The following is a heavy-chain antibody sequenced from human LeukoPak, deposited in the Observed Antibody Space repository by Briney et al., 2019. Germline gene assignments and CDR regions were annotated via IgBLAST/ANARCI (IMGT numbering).Heavy chain of an antibody. Sequence: SETLSLTCTVSGYSISSGYYWGWIRQPPGKGLEWIGSIYHSGSTYYNPSLKSRVTISVDTSKNQFSLELSSVTAADTAVYYCARDDSSGYYYGLFGWFDPWGQGTLVTVSS. J-gene: IGHJ5*02. D-gene: IGHD3-22*01. CDR2: IYHSGST. V-gene: IGHV4-38-2*02. CDR1: GYSISSGYY. CDR3: ARDDSSGYYYGLFGWFDP.